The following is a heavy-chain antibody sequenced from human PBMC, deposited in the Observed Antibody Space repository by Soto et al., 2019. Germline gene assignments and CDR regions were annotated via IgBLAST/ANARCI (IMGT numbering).Heavy chain of an antibody. CDR1: GGSITSHF. CDR3: ARVIGGYDYYYYYGMDV. CDR2: FKYGGSP. J-gene: IGHJ6*02. Sequence: SETLSLTCSVSGGSITSHFWNWIRQPPGKGLEWIAYFKYGGSPSYNPSLQSRVTVSSDTFRDQFSLKLSSVTAADTAVYYCARVIGGYDYYYYYGMDVWGQGTTVTVSS. V-gene: IGHV4-59*11. D-gene: IGHD5-12*01.